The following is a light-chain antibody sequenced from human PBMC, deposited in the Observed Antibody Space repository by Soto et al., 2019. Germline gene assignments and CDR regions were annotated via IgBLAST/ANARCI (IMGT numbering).Light chain of an antibody. CDR2: ETS. CDR3: QQYNNWPPIT. J-gene: IGKJ5*01. CDR1: QSVDSC. Sequence: DIVLTQSPATLSLSPGEGVTLSCRASQSVDSCLAWYQQKPGLPPRLLIYETSRRATAIPARFSGSGSGTDFTLTISSLQAEDVAVYYCQQYNNWPPITFGQGTRLEI. V-gene: IGKV3-11*01.